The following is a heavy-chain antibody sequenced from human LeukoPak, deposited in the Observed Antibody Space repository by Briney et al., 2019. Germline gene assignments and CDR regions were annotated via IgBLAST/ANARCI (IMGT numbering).Heavy chain of an antibody. CDR1: GFTFSSYW. J-gene: IGHJ6*03. Sequence: GGSLRLSCAASGFTFSSYWMSGVRQAPGKGLEWVANIKQDGSEKYYVDSVKGRFTISRDNAKNSLYLQMNSLRAEDTAVYYCARGPGHTSCSLCYYYYYMDVWGKGTTVTVSS. CDR2: IKQDGSEK. CDR3: ARGPGHTSCSLCYYYYYMDV. V-gene: IGHV3-7*01. D-gene: IGHD2-2*01.